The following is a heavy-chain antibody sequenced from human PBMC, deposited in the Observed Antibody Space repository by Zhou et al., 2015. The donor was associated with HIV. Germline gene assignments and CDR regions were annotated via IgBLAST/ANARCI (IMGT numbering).Heavy chain of an antibody. J-gene: IGHJ3*01. Sequence: QVQLVQSGAEVKKPGSSVKVSCKASGGTFNNYAISWVRQAPGQGLEWVGGIVPIFGSANYAQKFQGRVTITADESTNTAYIELSSLRSEDTALYYCARDWVLYDSAGAGIDVWGQGTMVTVSS. CDR1: GGTFNNYA. CDR2: IVPIFGSA. CDR3: ARDWVLYDSAGAGIDV. D-gene: IGHD3-22*01. V-gene: IGHV1-69*12.